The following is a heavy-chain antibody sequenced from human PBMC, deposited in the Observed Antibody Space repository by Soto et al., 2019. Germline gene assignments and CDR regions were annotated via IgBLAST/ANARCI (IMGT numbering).Heavy chain of an antibody. CDR2: ISAYNGNT. CDR1: GYTFTSYG. V-gene: IGHV1-18*01. J-gene: IGHJ5*02. CDR3: ARKFIPSRPVGLLGWFDP. D-gene: IGHD1-26*01. Sequence: QVQLVQSGAEVKKPGASVKVSCKASGYTFTSYGISWVRQAPGQGLEWMGWISAYNGNTNYAQKLQGRVTMTTDTSTSTAYMELRSLRSDDTAVYYCARKFIPSRPVGLLGWFDPWGQGTLVTVSS.